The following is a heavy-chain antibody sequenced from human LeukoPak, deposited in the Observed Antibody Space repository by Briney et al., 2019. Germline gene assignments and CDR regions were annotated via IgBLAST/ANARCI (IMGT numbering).Heavy chain of an antibody. CDR2: IYTSGST. J-gene: IGHJ4*02. Sequence: SQTLSLTCTVSGGSISSGSYYWSWIRQPAGKGLEWIGRIYTSGSTNYNPSLKSRVTISVDTSKNQFSLKLSSVTAADTAVYYCARVASRLYYYDSSGYFYYFDYWGQGTLVTVSS. D-gene: IGHD3-22*01. CDR1: GGSISSGSYY. CDR3: ARVASRLYYYDSSGYFYYFDY. V-gene: IGHV4-61*02.